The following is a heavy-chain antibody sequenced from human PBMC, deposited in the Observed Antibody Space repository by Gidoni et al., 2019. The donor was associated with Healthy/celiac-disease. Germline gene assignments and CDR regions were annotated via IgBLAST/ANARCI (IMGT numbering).Heavy chain of an antibody. CDR1: GYSISSGYY. D-gene: IGHD2-2*02. Sequence: QVQLQESGPGLVKPSETLSLTCTVSGYSISSGYYWGWIRQPPGKGLEWIGSIYHSGSTYYNPSLKSRVTISVDTSKNQFSLKLSSVTAADTAVYYCARVTGYCSSTSCYTWTDAFDIWGQGTMVTVSS. CDR3: ARVTGYCSSTSCYTWTDAFDI. V-gene: IGHV4-38-2*02. CDR2: IYHSGST. J-gene: IGHJ3*02.